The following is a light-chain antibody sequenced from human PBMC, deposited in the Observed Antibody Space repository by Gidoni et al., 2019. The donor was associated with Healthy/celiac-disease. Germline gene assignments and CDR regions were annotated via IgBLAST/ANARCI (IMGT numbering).Light chain of an antibody. CDR3: LQANSFPHT. J-gene: IGKJ2*01. CDR2: TAS. Sequence: DIQMTQSPSSVSASVGDSVTITCRASQGVGSWLAWYQQKQGKAPKFLIYTASSLQSGVPSRFSGSGSGTDFTLTISSLQPADSATYFCLQANSFPHTFGQGTKLEIK. CDR1: QGVGSW. V-gene: IGKV1-12*01.